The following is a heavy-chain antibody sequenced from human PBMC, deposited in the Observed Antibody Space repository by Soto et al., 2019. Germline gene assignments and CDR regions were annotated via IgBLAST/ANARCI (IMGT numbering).Heavy chain of an antibody. CDR1: GGTFSSYA. CDR3: ARRSSPPYWGGDCYPGIYYYYGMDV. D-gene: IGHD2-21*02. J-gene: IGHJ6*02. Sequence: QVQLVQSGAEVKKPGSSVKVSCKASGGTFSSYAISWVRQAPGQGLEWMGGIIPIFGSANYAQKFQGSVTITADESTSTDYMELSSLRSEDTAVYYCARRSSPPYWGGDCYPGIYYYYGMDVWGQGTTVTVSS. V-gene: IGHV1-69*01. CDR2: IIPIFGSA.